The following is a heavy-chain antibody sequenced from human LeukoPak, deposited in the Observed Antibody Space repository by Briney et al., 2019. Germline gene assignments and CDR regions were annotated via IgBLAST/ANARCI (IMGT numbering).Heavy chain of an antibody. CDR3: ATTNDGGGYQWGDFFDF. V-gene: IGHV1-69*04. J-gene: IGHJ4*02. Sequence: SVKVSCKASGGTSNSHAISWVRQAPGQGLEWMGRIIPNLGTTNRAQNFQDRVTLTADKSTNAAYMELTSLTSDDTAVYYCATTNDGGGYQWGDFFDFWGQGTLVTVSS. CDR1: GGTSNSHA. D-gene: IGHD3-22*01. CDR2: IIPNLGTT.